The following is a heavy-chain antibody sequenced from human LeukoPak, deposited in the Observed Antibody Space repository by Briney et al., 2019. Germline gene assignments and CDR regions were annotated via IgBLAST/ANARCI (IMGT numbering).Heavy chain of an antibody. V-gene: IGHV3-23*01. CDR3: ARGSVSGRGAIDY. J-gene: IGHJ4*02. Sequence: PGGSLRLSCAVSGVTLSNYGMSWVRQAPGKGLEWVAGISGSGGGTNYADSVQGRFTISRDNAKNSLYLQMNSLRAEDTAVYYCARGSVSGRGAIDYWGQGTLVTVSS. D-gene: IGHD1-26*01. CDR1: GVTLSNYG. CDR2: ISGSGGGT.